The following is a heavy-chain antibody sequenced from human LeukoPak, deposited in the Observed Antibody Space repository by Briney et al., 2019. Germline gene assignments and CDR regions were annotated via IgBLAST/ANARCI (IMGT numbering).Heavy chain of an antibody. CDR1: GGSISSSSYY. J-gene: IGHJ5*02. CDR3: ARDRSSYWYYHPSNWFDP. CDR2: IYYSGST. V-gene: IGHV4-39*07. Sequence: SETLSLTCTVSGGSISSSSYYWGWIRQPPGKGLEWIGSIYYSGSTYYNPSLKSRVTISVDTSKSQFSLKLNSVTAADTAVYYCARDRSSYWYYHPSNWFDPWGQGTLVTVSS. D-gene: IGHD6-19*01.